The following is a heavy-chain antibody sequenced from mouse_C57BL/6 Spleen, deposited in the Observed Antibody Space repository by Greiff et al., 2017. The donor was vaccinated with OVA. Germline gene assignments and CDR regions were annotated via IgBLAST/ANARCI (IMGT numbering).Heavy chain of an antibody. CDR3: ARRGFYYGNYIYAMDY. CDR1: GYTFTGYW. D-gene: IGHD2-1*01. J-gene: IGHJ4*01. Sequence: QVQLKESGAELMKPGASVKLSCKATGYTFTGYWIEWVKQRPGHGLEWIGEILPGSGSTNYNEKFKGKATFTADTSSNTAYMQLSSLTTEDSAIYYCARRGFYYGNYIYAMDYWGQGTSVTVSS. CDR2: ILPGSGST. V-gene: IGHV1-9*01.